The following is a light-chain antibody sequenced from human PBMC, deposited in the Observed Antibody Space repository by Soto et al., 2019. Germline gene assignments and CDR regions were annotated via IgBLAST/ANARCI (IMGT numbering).Light chain of an antibody. CDR3: QSYDSSVSGRV. V-gene: IGLV1-40*01. CDR1: SSNIGAGYD. CDR2: GNS. Sequence: QSVLTQPPSVSGAPGQRVTISCTGSSSNIGAGYDVHWYQQLPGIAPKLLIYGNSNRPSGVPDRFSGSKSGTSASLAITGLQAEDEADYYCQSYDSSVSGRVFGGGTKVTVL. J-gene: IGLJ3*02.